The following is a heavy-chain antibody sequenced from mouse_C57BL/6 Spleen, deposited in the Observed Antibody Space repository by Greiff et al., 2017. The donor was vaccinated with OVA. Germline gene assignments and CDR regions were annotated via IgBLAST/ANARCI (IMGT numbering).Heavy chain of an antibody. J-gene: IGHJ2*01. Sequence: VQLQESGPGLVQPSQSLSITCTVSGFSLTSYGVHWVRQSPGKGLEWLGVIWSGGSTDYNAAFISRLSISKDNSKSQVFFKMNSLQADDTAIYYCARLGYEGYWGQGTTLTVSS. CDR2: IWSGGST. D-gene: IGHD2-12*01. CDR3: ARLGYEGY. CDR1: GFSLTSYG. V-gene: IGHV2-2*01.